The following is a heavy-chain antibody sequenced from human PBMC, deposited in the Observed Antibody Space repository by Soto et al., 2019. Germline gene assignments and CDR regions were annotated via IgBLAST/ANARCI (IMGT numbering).Heavy chain of an antibody. D-gene: IGHD3-3*01. V-gene: IGHV4-31*03. J-gene: IGHJ6*02. CDR3: SSGLLDWQDNDYYYYGMDV. CDR1: GGSISSGGYY. CDR2: IYYSGST. Sequence: SETLSLTCTVSGGSISSGGYYWSWIRQHPGKGLEWIGYIYYSGSTYYNPSLKSRVTISVDTSKNQFSLKLSSVTAADTAVYYCSSGLLDWQDNDYYYYGMDVWGQGTTVTVSS.